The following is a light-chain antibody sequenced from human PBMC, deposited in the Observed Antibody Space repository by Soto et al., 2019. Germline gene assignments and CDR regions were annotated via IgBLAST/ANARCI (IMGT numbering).Light chain of an antibody. J-gene: IGKJ1*01. CDR1: QSVSSSY. CDR3: QQYGSSSWT. CDR2: GTS. V-gene: IGKV3-20*01. Sequence: EIVLTQSPGTLSLSPGERATLSCRASQSVSSSYLAWYQQKPGQAPRLLIYGTSSRATAIPDRFSGSGSGTAFTLTISTLEPEDFEVYYCQQYGSSSWTFGQGTKVEIK.